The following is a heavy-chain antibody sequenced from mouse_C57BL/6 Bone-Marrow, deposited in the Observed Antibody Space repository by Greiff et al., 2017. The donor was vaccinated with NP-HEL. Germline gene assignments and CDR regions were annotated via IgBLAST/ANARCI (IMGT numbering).Heavy chain of an antibody. V-gene: IGHV5-4*01. CDR1: GFTFSSYA. D-gene: IGHD4-1*01. J-gene: IGHJ4*01. CDR2: ISDGGSYT. CDR3: ARDGAGTNAMDY. Sequence: DVMLVESGGGLVKPGGSLKLSCAASGFTFSSYAMSWVRQTPEKRLEWVATISDGGSYTYYPDNVKGRFTISRDNAKNNLYLQMSHLKSEDTAMYYCARDGAGTNAMDYWGQGTSVTVSS.